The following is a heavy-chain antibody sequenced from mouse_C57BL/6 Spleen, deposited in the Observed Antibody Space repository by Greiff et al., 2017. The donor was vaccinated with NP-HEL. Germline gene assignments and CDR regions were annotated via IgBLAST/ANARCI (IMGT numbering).Heavy chain of an antibody. CDR3: ASVSELGRGAY. Sequence: VKLMESGPGLVAPSQSLSITCTVSGFSLTSYGVDWVRQSPGKGLEWLGVIWGVGSTNYNSALKSRLSISKDNSKSQVFLKMNSLQTDDTAMYYCASVSELGRGAYWGQGTLVTVSA. CDR1: GFSLTSYG. V-gene: IGHV2-6*01. CDR2: IWGVGST. J-gene: IGHJ3*01. D-gene: IGHD4-1*01.